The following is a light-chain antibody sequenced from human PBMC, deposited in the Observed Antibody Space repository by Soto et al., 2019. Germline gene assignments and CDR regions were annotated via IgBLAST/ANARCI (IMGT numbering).Light chain of an antibody. CDR2: ASS. Sequence: EIMLTQSPGTLSLSPGERATLSCRASQSVSSSYLAWYQQKPGQAPRLLIYASSSRATGIPDRFSGSGSGTDFTLTISRLEPEDFAVYYCQHYGTSPRWTFGQGTKVDIK. CDR3: QHYGTSPRWT. CDR1: QSVSSSY. V-gene: IGKV3-20*01. J-gene: IGKJ1*01.